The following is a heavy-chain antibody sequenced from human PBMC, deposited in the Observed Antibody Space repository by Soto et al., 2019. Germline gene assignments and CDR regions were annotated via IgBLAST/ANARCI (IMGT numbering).Heavy chain of an antibody. V-gene: IGHV1-46*01. CDR1: GDTFTRHY. Sequence: ASVKVSCKAPGDTFTRHYLNWVRQAPGQGLAWMGVINPHGGSTKYAQKCQGRITMTRDTSRSTVYMELSSLRSDDTAIYYCARSSGGNFGIIIEGSNWFDPWGQGTLVTVSS. J-gene: IGHJ5*02. CDR2: INPHGGST. CDR3: ARSSGGNFGIIIEGSNWFDP. D-gene: IGHD3-3*01.